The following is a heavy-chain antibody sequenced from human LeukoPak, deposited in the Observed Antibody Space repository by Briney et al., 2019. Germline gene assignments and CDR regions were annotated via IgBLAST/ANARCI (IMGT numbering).Heavy chain of an antibody. CDR1: GFTFSYYG. CDR3: ARGGAARPDY. D-gene: IGHD6-6*01. CDR2: ISSNSRTV. J-gene: IGHJ4*02. V-gene: IGHV3-48*01. Sequence: GGSLRLSCAVSGFTFSYYGMNWVRQAPGKGLEWVSYISSNSRTVEYADSVKGRFTISRDNAKNSLYLQLNTLRAEDKAVYYCARGGAARPDYWGRGTLVSVSS.